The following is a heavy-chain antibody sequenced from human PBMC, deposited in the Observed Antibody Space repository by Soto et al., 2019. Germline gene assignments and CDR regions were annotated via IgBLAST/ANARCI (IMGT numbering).Heavy chain of an antibody. CDR3: AIARVADSSLDH. CDR2: ISYDSSEI. V-gene: IGHV3-33*04. D-gene: IGHD3-3*01. J-gene: IGHJ4*02. Sequence: QVHLVESGGGVVQSGRPLRLSCEGSGFTVSNNAMHWVRQAPGKGLEWLAFISYDSSEIFYADALKGRFSVSRDNPKNTLSLHLNSPRADDTAVYYCAIARVADSSLDHWGQGTLVTVSS. CDR1: GFTVSNNA.